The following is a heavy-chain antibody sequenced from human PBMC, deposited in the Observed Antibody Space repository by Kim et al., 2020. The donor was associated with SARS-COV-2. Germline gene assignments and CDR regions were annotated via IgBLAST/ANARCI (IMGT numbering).Heavy chain of an antibody. CDR2: IKSKTDGGTT. CDR3: TTYVSEVESIAVAYRYFDL. V-gene: IGHV3-15*01. CDR1: GFTFSNAW. Sequence: GGSLRLSCAASGFTFSNAWMSWVRQAPGKGLEWVGRIKSKTDGGTTDYAAPVKGRFTISRDDSKNTLYLQMNSLKTEDTAVYYCTTYVSEVESIAVAYRYFDLWGRGTLVTVSS. D-gene: IGHD6-19*01. J-gene: IGHJ2*01.